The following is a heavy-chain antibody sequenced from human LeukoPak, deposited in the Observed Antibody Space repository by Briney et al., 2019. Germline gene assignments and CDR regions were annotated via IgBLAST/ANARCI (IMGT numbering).Heavy chain of an antibody. D-gene: IGHD6-19*01. Sequence: GASVKVSCKASGYTFTSYYMHWVRQAPGQGLEWMGIINPSGGSTSYAQKFQGRVTMTRDTSTSTVYMELSSLRSEDTAVYYCARARPGYSSGWYGENWFDPWGQGTLVTVSS. CDR2: INPSGGST. CDR1: GYTFTSYY. V-gene: IGHV1-46*01. CDR3: ARARPGYSSGWYGENWFDP. J-gene: IGHJ5*02.